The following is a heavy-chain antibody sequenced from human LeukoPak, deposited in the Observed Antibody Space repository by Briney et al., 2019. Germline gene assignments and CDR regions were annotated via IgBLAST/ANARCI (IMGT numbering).Heavy chain of an antibody. CDR2: ISGSGGST. J-gene: IGHJ6*03. V-gene: IGHV3-23*01. CDR3: AKEEAVAGTHYYYYYMDV. D-gene: IGHD6-19*01. CDR1: GFTFSSYG. Sequence: PGGSLRLSCAASGFTFSSYGMSWVRQAPGKGLEWVSAISGSGGSTYYADSVKGRFTISRDNSKNTLYLQMNSLRAEDTAVYYCAKEEAVAGTHYYYYYMDVWGKGTTVTVSS.